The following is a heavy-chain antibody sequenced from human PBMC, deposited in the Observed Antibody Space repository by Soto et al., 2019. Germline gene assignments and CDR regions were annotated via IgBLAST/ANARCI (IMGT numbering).Heavy chain of an antibody. J-gene: IGHJ4*02. CDR1: GFSLSTSGMC. CDR3: ARMPIFGVVIPPGDY. CDR2: IDWDDDK. V-gene: IGHV2-70*11. Sequence: SGPTLVKPTQTLTLTCTFSGFSLSTSGMCVSWIRQPPGKALEWLARIDWDDDKYYSTSLKTRLTISKDTSKNQVVLTMTNMDPVDTATYYCARMPIFGVVIPPGDYWGQGTLVTVSS. D-gene: IGHD3-3*01.